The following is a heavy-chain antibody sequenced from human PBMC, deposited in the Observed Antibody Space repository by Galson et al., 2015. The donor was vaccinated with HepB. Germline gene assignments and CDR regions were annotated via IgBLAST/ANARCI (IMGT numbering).Heavy chain of an antibody. V-gene: IGHV1-46*03. CDR3: ARGSVPSIAAPSGAFDI. J-gene: IGHJ3*02. D-gene: IGHD6-6*01. CDR2: INPSGGST. Sequence: SVKVSCKASGYTFTSYYMHWVRQAPGQGLEWMGIINPSGGSTSYAQKFQGRVTMTRDTSTSTVYMELSSLRSEDTAVYYCARGSVPSIAAPSGAFDIWGQGTMVTVSS. CDR1: GYTFTSYY.